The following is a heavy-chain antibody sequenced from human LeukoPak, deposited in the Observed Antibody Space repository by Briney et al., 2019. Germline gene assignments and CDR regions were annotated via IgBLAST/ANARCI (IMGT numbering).Heavy chain of an antibody. CDR1: GGTFSSYA. Sequence: SVKVSCKASGGTFSSYAISWVRQAPGQGLEWMGGIIPIFGTANYAQKFQGRVTITADESTSTAYMELSSLRSEDTAVDYCARDRQVVPAAINYDWFDPWGQGTLVTVSS. CDR3: ARDRQVVPAAINYDWFDP. CDR2: IIPIFGTA. D-gene: IGHD2-2*02. J-gene: IGHJ5*02. V-gene: IGHV1-69*13.